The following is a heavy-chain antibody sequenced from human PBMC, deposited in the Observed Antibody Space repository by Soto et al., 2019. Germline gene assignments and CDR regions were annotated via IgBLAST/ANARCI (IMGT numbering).Heavy chain of an antibody. CDR2: ISPGSRYP. CDR1: GFNFGDSY. Sequence: GGSLRLSCAGSGFNFGDSYMRWIRQAPGKGLEWLSYISPGSRYPAYADSVKGRFTISRDNAKRSLYLQMMSLTAEDTAIYYCVRGGGGGLFDPWGQGTMVTVSS. V-gene: IGHV3-11*06. CDR3: VRGGGGGLFDP. J-gene: IGHJ5*02. D-gene: IGHD2-15*01.